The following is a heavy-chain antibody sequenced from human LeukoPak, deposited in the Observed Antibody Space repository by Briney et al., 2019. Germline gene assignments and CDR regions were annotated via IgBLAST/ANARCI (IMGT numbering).Heavy chain of an antibody. V-gene: IGHV6-1*01. CDR2: TYYRSKWHN. Sequence: SQTLSLTCAISGDSVSSNGAAWNWIRQSPSRGLERLGRTYYRSKWHNDYAVSVKSRISINPDTSKNQFSLQLNSVTPEDTAVYYCARGQIYYDAFDIWGQGAMVTVSS. CDR3: ARGQIYYDAFDI. J-gene: IGHJ3*02. CDR1: GDSVSSNGAA. D-gene: IGHD1-26*01.